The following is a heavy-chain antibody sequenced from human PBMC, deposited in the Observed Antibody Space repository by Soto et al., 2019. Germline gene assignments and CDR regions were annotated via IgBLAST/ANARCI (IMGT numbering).Heavy chain of an antibody. CDR3: AKADTMIVVVINHDAFDI. CDR1: GFTFSSYA. J-gene: IGHJ3*02. V-gene: IGHV3-23*01. D-gene: IGHD3-22*01. Sequence: GGSLRLSCAASGFTFSSYAMSWVRQAPGKGLEWVSAISGSGGSTYYADSVKGRFTISRDNSKNTLYLQMNSLRAEDTAVYYCAKADTMIVVVINHDAFDIWGQGTMVTVSS. CDR2: ISGSGGST.